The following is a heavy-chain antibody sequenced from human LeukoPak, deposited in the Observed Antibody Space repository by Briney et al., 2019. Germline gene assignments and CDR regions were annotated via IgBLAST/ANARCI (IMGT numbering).Heavy chain of an antibody. V-gene: IGHV5-51*01. CDR3: VRQPRVHTPDF. J-gene: IGHJ4*02. CDR2: VSPIDSDT. Sequence: KPGESLKISCEGSGFTFTNFWIGWVRQMPGKGLEWMGIVSPIDSDTRYSPSFQGQVTISADKSITTAYLQWSSLKASDTATYYCVRQPRVHTPDFWGQGTLVTVSS. CDR1: GFTFTNFW. D-gene: IGHD1-1*01.